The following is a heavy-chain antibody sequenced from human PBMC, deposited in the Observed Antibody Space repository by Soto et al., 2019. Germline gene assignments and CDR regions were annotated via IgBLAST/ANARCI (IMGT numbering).Heavy chain of an antibody. CDR3: ARDYYDFWSGYSPRIWFDP. J-gene: IGHJ5*02. V-gene: IGHV3-20*01. D-gene: IGHD3-3*01. Sequence: PGGSLRLSCAASGFTFDDYGMSWVRQAPGKRLEWVSGINWNGGSTGYADSVKGRFTISRDNAKNSLYLQMNSLRAEDTALYHCARDYYDFWSGYSPRIWFDPWGQGTLVTVSS. CDR1: GFTFDDYG. CDR2: INWNGGST.